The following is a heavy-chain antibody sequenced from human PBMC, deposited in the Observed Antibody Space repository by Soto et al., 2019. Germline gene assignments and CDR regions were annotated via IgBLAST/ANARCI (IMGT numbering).Heavy chain of an antibody. CDR2: IDPSGSYT. Sequence: GESLKISCKGSGYSFTSYWISWVRQMPGKGLEWMGRIDPSGSYTNYSPSFQGHVTISADKSISTAYLQWSSLKASDTAMYYCARHGDSSGYYYNGMDGCGQGPTVTVSS. D-gene: IGHD6-19*01. V-gene: IGHV5-10-1*01. CDR1: GYSFTSYW. J-gene: IGHJ6*02. CDR3: ARHGDSSGYYYNGMDG.